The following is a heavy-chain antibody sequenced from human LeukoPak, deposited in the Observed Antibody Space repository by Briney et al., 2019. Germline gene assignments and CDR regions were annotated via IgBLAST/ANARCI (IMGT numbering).Heavy chain of an antibody. V-gene: IGHV3-49*04. Sequence: GGSLRLSCTASGFTFGDYAMSWVRQAPGKGLEWVGFIRSKAYGGTTEYAASVKGRFTISRDDSKSIAYLQMNSLKTEDTAMYYCTREYGGTDAFDIWGQGTMVTVSS. CDR1: GFTFGDYA. D-gene: IGHD4-23*01. J-gene: IGHJ3*02. CDR2: IRSKAYGGTT. CDR3: TREYGGTDAFDI.